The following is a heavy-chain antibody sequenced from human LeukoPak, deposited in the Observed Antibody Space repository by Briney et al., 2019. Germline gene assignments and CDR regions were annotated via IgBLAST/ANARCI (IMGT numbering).Heavy chain of an antibody. Sequence: GRSLRLSCAASGLTFSSYAMHWVRQAPGKGLEWVAVISYDGSKKYYADSVKGRFTISRDNSKNTVCLEMNSLRVEDTAVFYCARGRSTIVSSNFDYWGQGTLVTVSS. D-gene: IGHD2/OR15-2a*01. CDR1: GLTFSSYA. CDR3: ARGRSTIVSSNFDY. CDR2: ISYDGSKK. V-gene: IGHV3-30-3*01. J-gene: IGHJ4*02.